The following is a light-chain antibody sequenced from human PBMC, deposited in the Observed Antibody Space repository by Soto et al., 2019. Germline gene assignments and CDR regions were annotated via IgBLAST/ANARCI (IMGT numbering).Light chain of an antibody. CDR3: SSYTSSSTLV. Sequence: QSALTQPASVSGSPGQSITISCTGTSSDVGGYNYVSWYQPHPGKAPKLMIYDVSNRPSGVSNRFSGSKSGNTASLTIFGLQAEDEADYYCSSYTSSSTLVFGGGTKPTVL. V-gene: IGLV2-14*01. J-gene: IGLJ3*02. CDR2: DVS. CDR1: SSDVGGYNY.